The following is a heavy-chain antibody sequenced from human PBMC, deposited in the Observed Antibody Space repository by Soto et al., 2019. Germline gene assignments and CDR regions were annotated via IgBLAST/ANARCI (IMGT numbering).Heavy chain of an antibody. CDR3: ARDLADSSGWRNPEYWY. J-gene: IGHJ4*02. CDR1: GYTFTSYC. Sequence: ASVKVSCKASGYTFTSYCITWVRHAPGQGLEWMGWINAYNGNTNYAQKLQGRVTMTTDTSTSTAYMELRSLRSDDTAVYYCARDLADSSGWRNPEYWYWGQGTLVTVSS. D-gene: IGHD6-19*01. CDR2: INAYNGNT. V-gene: IGHV1-18*01.